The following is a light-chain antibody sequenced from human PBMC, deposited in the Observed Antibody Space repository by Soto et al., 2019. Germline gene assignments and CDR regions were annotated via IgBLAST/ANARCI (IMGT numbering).Light chain of an antibody. CDR3: QTWGTGIQV. CDR2: LNSDGSH. Sequence: QSVLTQSPSASASLGASAKLTCTLNSGHSSYAIAWHQQQPEKGPRYLMKLNSDGSHSKGDGIPDRFSGSSSGAERYLTISSLQSEDEADYYCQTWGTGIQVFGGGTKLAVL. CDR1: SGHSSYA. J-gene: IGLJ2*01. V-gene: IGLV4-69*01.